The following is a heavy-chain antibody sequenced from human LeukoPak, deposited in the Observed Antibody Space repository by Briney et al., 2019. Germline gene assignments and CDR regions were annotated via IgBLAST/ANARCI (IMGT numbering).Heavy chain of an antibody. CDR2: IYYSGST. CDR1: GGSISSYY. CDR3: ARSAPYCGGDCFDY. Sequence: PSETLSLTCTVSGGSISSYYWSWIRQPPGKGLEWIGYIYYSGSTNYNPSLKSRVTISVDTSKNQFSLKLSSVTAADTAVYYCARSAPYCGGDCFDYWGQGTLVTVSS. D-gene: IGHD2-21*01. V-gene: IGHV4-59*01. J-gene: IGHJ4*02.